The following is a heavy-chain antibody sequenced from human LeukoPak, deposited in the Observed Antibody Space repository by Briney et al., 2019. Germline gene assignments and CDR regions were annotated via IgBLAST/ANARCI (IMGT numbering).Heavy chain of an antibody. D-gene: IGHD3-22*01. CDR2: ISGSGGST. CDR3: AKAFGGDYYDSSGYHPFDY. CDR1: GFTFSSYA. J-gene: IGHJ4*02. Sequence: GGSLRLSCAASGFTFSSYAMSWVRQAPGKGLEWVSAISGSGGSTYYADSVKGRFTISRGNSKNTLYLQMNSLRAEDTAVYYCAKAFGGDYYDSSGYHPFDYWGQGTLVTVSS. V-gene: IGHV3-23*01.